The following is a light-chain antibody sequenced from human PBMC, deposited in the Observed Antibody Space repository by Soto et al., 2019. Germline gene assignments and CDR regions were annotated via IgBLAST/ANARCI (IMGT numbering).Light chain of an antibody. CDR2: AAS. CDR3: QQLNSYPIT. Sequence: DIQLTQSPSFLSASVGDRVTITCRASQGISSYLAWYQQKPGKAPKLLIYAASTLQSGVPSRFSGSGSVTEITLTISSLQPEDFATYYCQQLNSYPITFGQGTRLEIK. CDR1: QGISSY. J-gene: IGKJ5*01. V-gene: IGKV1-9*01.